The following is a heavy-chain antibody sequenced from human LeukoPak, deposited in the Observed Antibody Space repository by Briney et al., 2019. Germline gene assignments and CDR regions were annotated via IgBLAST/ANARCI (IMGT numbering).Heavy chain of an antibody. J-gene: IGHJ4*02. CDR2: ISSNGGST. CDR1: GFTFSRYA. V-gene: IGHV3-64*01. D-gene: IGHD2-15*01. CDR3: ARTPEFCSGGSCYSEGYFDY. Sequence: GGPLRLPCAASGFTFSRYAMLWLRQAPGKGLEYVSAISSNGGSTYYANSVEGRFTISRDNSKNTLYLQMGSLRAEDTAVYCCARTPEFCSGGSCYSEGYFDYWGQGTLVAVSS.